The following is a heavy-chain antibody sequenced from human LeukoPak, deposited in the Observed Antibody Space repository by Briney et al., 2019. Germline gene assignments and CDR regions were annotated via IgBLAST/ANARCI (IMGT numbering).Heavy chain of an antibody. Sequence: SETLSLTCTVSGYSISSGYYWGWIRQPPGKGLEWIGSIYHSGSTYYNPSLKSRVTISVDTPKNQFSLKLSSVTAADTAVYYCARGPLYWGQGTLVTVSS. CDR3: ARGPLY. CDR2: IYHSGST. J-gene: IGHJ4*02. V-gene: IGHV4-38-2*02. CDR1: GYSISSGYY.